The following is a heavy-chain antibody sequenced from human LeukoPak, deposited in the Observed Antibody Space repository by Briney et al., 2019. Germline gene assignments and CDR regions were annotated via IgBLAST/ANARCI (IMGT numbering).Heavy chain of an antibody. J-gene: IGHJ6*04. CDR1: GYTFTSYA. Sequence: ASVKVSCKASGYTFTSYATHWVRQAPGQRLEWMGWINAGNGNTKYSQKFQGRVTITRDTSASTAYMELSSLRSEDTAVYYCARVKQWLVARYYYYYGMDVWGKGTTVTVSS. V-gene: IGHV1-3*01. D-gene: IGHD6-19*01. CDR3: ARVKQWLVARYYYYYGMDV. CDR2: INAGNGNT.